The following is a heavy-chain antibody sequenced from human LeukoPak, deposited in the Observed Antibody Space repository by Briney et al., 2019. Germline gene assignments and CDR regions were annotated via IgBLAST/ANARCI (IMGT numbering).Heavy chain of an antibody. D-gene: IGHD4/OR15-4a*01. CDR2: ISGTGKTT. V-gene: IGHV3-23*01. J-gene: IGHJ5*02. Sequence: GGSLRLSCAASGFTFSSYSMSWVRQAPGEGLQWVSTISGTGKTTFYRDSVRGRFTISGDISNNTLYLQMDGLRADDTAVCYCARGGAYDYGVLDAWGQGTLVTVSS. CDR3: ARGGAYDYGVLDA. CDR1: GFTFSSYS.